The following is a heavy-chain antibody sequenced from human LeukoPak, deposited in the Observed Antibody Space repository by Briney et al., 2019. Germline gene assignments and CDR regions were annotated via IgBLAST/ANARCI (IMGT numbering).Heavy chain of an antibody. CDR2: INHSGST. Sequence: PSETLSLTCAVYGGSFSGYYWSWIRQPPGKGLEWIGEINHSGSTNYNPSLKSRVTISVDTSKNQFSLKLSSVTAADTAVYYCARQYSSSWADAFDIWGQGTMVTVSS. J-gene: IGHJ3*02. CDR3: ARQYSSSWADAFDI. D-gene: IGHD6-13*01. V-gene: IGHV4-34*01. CDR1: GGSFSGYY.